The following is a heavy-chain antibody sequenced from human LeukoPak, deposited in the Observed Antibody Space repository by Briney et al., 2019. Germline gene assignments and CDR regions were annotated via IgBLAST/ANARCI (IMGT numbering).Heavy chain of an antibody. CDR1: GFTFSSYA. Sequence: GGSLRLSCAASGFTFSSYAMHWVRQAPGKGLEWAAVISYDGSNKYYADSVKGRFTISRDNSKNTLYLQMNSLKAEDTAVYYCARAFGEFTPPTPRGYYYGMDVWGQGTTVTVSS. CDR3: ARAFGEFTPPTPRGYYYGMDV. D-gene: IGHD3-10*01. J-gene: IGHJ6*02. CDR2: ISYDGSNK. V-gene: IGHV3-30-3*01.